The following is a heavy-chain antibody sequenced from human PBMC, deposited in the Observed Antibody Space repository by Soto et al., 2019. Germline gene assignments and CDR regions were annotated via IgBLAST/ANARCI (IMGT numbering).Heavy chain of an antibody. D-gene: IGHD2-8*01. CDR3: ARYCTMLGDAFDI. CDR1: GYTFTSYA. J-gene: IGHJ3*02. Sequence: QVQLVQSGAEVKKPGASVKVSCKASGYTFTSYAMHCVRQAPGQRLEWMGWINAGNGNTKYSQKFQGRVTMTRDTSASTAYMELSRLRSEDTAVYYFARYCTMLGDAFDIWCQGTMVTVSS. CDR2: INAGNGNT. V-gene: IGHV1-3*01.